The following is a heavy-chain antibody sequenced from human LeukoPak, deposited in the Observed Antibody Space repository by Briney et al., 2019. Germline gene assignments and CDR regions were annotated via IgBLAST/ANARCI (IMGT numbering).Heavy chain of an antibody. J-gene: IGHJ4*02. CDR2: MNPNSGNT. D-gene: IGHD3-22*01. CDR1: GYTFTSYD. CDR3: ARAVPSSGYFEFDY. Sequence: GASVKVSCKASGYTFTSYDVNWVRQATGQGLEWIGWMNPNSGNTGYAQKFQGRVTMTRDTSISTAYMELSSLRSEDTAVYYCARAVPSSGYFEFDYWGQGTLVTVSS. V-gene: IGHV1-8*01.